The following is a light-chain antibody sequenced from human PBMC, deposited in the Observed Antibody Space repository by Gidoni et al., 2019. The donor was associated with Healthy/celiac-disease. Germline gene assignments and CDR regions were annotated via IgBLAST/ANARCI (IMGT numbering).Light chain of an antibody. CDR1: NIGSKS. CDR3: QVWDSSSDHVV. Sequence: SYVLTQPPSVSVAPGQTARITCGGNNIGSKSVHWYLQKPGEAPVLVVYDASDRPSGIPERFSGSNSGNTATLTISRVEAGDEADYYCQVWDSSSDHVVFGGGTKLTVL. J-gene: IGLJ2*01. V-gene: IGLV3-21*02. CDR2: DAS.